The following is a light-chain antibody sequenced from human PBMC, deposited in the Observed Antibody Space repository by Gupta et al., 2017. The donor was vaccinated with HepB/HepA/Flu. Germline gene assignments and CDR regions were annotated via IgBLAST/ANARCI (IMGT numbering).Light chain of an antibody. CDR3: QEYGGSSCS. Sequence: EIVLKQSPGTLSLSPGERATRSCRASQSVVLADLAWFQQRPGQAPRLLIYAASTRAAGIPDRFSGSGSVTDFTLTISRLEPEDFGVYYCQEYGGSSCSFGQGTKLDIK. J-gene: IGKJ2*04. CDR2: AAS. CDR1: QSVVLAD. V-gene: IGKV3-20*01.